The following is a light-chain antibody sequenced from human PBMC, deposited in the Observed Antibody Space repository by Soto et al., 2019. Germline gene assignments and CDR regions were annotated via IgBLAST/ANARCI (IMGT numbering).Light chain of an antibody. Sequence: QSALTQPRSVSGSPGQSVTISCTGTSSDLGAYNYVSWYQQHPGKAPKLMIYDVNKRPSGVPDRFSGSKSGNTASLTISGLQAEDEADYYCCSYAGSYTLVFGGGTKVTVL. CDR2: DVN. CDR1: SSDLGAYNY. V-gene: IGLV2-11*01. J-gene: IGLJ2*01. CDR3: CSYAGSYTLV.